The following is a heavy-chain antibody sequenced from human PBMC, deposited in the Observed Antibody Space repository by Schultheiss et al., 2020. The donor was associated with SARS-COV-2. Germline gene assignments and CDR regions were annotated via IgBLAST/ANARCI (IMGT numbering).Heavy chain of an antibody. CDR2: ISGSGGST. V-gene: IGHV3-23*01. J-gene: IGHJ5*02. CDR1: GFTFDDYA. Sequence: GGSLRLSCAASGFTFDDYAMHWVRQAPGKGLEWVSGISGSGGSTYYADSVKGRFTISRDNSKNTLYLQMNSLRAEDTAVYYCARVVAPSNWFDPWGQGTLVTVSS. CDR3: ARVVAPSNWFDP. D-gene: IGHD2-2*01.